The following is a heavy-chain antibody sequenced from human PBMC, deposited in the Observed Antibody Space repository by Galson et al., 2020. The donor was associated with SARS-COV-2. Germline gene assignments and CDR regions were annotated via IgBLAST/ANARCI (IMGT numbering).Heavy chain of an antibody. J-gene: IGHJ6*02. CDR2: IYYSGST. CDR1: GGSISSYY. Sequence: SETLSLTCTVSGGSISSYYWSWIRQPPGKGLEWIGYIYYSGSTNYNPSLKSRVTISVDTSKNQFSLKLSSVTAADTAVYYCARVWAEMRTGHIIYGMDVWGQGTTVTVSS. D-gene: IGHD3-16*01. CDR3: ARVWAEMRTGHIIYGMDV. V-gene: IGHV4-59*08.